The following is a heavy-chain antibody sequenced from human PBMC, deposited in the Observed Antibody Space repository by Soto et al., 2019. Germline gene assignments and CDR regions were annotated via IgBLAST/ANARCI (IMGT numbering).Heavy chain of an antibody. Sequence: GGSLRLSCAASGFTFSSYAMSWVRQAPGKGLEWVSAISGSGGSTYYADSVKGRFTICIDNSKNTLYLQMNSLRAEDTDENYYARQPLGYCSSTSCPRGAFDIWGQGTMVTVSS. V-gene: IGHV3-23*01. CDR1: GFTFSSYA. J-gene: IGHJ3*02. CDR2: ISGSGGST. CDR3: ARQPLGYCSSTSCPRGAFDI. D-gene: IGHD2-2*01.